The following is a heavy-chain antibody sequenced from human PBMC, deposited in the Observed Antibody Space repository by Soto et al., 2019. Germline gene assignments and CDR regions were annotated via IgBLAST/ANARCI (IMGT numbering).Heavy chain of an antibody. V-gene: IGHV4-59*01. CDR1: GGSISSYY. J-gene: IGHJ4*02. D-gene: IGHD2-15*01. CDR3: ARRFCSGGDCYGVLDY. CDR2: IYYSGST. Sequence: SETLSLTCTVSGGSISSYYWSWIRQPPGKGLEWIGYIYYSGSTNYNPSLKSRVTISVDTSKNQFSLKLSSVTAADTAVYYCARRFCSGGDCYGVLDYWGQGTLVTVSS.